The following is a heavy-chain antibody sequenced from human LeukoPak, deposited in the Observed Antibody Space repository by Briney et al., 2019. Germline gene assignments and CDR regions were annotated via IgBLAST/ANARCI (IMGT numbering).Heavy chain of an antibody. CDR1: GGSISSGSYY. V-gene: IGHV4-39*07. J-gene: IGHJ3*02. CDR3: ARDKAGDSRFGRDAFDI. Sequence: SETLSLTCTVSGGSISSGSYYWGWLRQPPGKGLEWIGSLYYSGSTYYNPSLKSRVTISVDTSKNQFSLKLSSVTAADTAVYFCARDKAGDSRFGRDAFDIWGQGTMVTVSS. D-gene: IGHD3-10*01. CDR2: LYYSGST.